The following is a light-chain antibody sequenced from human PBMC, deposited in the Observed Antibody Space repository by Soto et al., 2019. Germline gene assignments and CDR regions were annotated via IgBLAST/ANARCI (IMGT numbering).Light chain of an antibody. Sequence: EIVLTQSPGTLSLSPGERATLSCRASQSVSSGYLAWYQQKPGQAPRLLIYGASSRATGIPDRFSGSGSGTDFTLTISRLEPADFAVYYCQQYGGSPTWTFGQGTKVEIK. V-gene: IGKV3-20*01. CDR1: QSVSSGY. CDR3: QQYGGSPTWT. CDR2: GAS. J-gene: IGKJ1*01.